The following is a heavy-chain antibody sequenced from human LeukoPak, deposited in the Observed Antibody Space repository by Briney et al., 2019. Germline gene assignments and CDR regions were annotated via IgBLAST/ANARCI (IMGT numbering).Heavy chain of an antibody. CDR3: ARDRAAAPFDY. D-gene: IGHD6-13*01. J-gene: IGHJ4*02. Sequence: GGSLRLSCAASGFTFDDYGMSWVRQAPGKGLEWVSGINWNGDSTHYADSVKGRFTISRDNAKNSLYLQMNSLRAEDTALYYCARDRAAAPFDYWGQGTLVTVSS. CDR2: INWNGDST. V-gene: IGHV3-20*04. CDR1: GFTFDDYG.